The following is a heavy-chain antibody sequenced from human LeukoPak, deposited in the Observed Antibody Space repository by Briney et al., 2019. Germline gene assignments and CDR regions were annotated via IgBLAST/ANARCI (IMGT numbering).Heavy chain of an antibody. CDR1: GGSISSYY. D-gene: IGHD3-3*01. CDR2: IYTSGST. Sequence: SETLSLTCTVSGGSISSYYWSWIRRPAGKGLEWIGRIYTSGSTNYNPSLKSRVTMSVDTSKNQFSLKLSSVTAADTAVYYCARDGFWSGKIAIWGQGTLVTVSS. V-gene: IGHV4-4*07. CDR3: ARDGFWSGKIAI. J-gene: IGHJ4*02.